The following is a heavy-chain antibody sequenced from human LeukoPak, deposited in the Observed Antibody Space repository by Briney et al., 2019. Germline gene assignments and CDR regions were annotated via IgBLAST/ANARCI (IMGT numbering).Heavy chain of an antibody. D-gene: IGHD4-11*01. CDR2: ISAYNGNT. V-gene: IGHV1-18*01. J-gene: IGHJ6*03. CDR1: GYTFTSYG. Sequence: ASVKVSCKASGYTFTSYGISWVRQAPGQWLEWMGWISAYNGNTNYAQKLQGRVTMTTDTSTSTAYMELRSLRSDDTAVYYCARESATKNRISNYGSERSYYYYYMDVWGKGTTVTVSS. CDR3: ARESATKNRISNYGSERSYYYYYMDV.